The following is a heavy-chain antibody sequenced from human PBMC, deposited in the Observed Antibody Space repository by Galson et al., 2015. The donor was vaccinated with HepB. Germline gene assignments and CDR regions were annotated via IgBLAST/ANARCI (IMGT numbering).Heavy chain of an antibody. D-gene: IGHD6-19*01. J-gene: IGHJ6*02. V-gene: IGHV4-4*02. CDR2: IYHSGST. CDR1: GGSISSSNW. Sequence: SETLSLTCAVSGGSISSSNWWSWVRQPPGKGLEWIGEIYHSGSTNYNPSLKSRVTISVDKSKNQFSLKLSSVTAADTAVYYCARDGRWAVADEYYYYYYGMDVWGQGTTVTVSS. CDR3: ARDGRWAVADEYYYYYYGMDV.